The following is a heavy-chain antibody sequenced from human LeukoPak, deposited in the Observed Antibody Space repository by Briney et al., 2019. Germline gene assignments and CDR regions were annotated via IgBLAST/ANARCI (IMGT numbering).Heavy chain of an antibody. J-gene: IGHJ4*02. CDR3: AKGPRFAYCGGDCYSPFDY. V-gene: IGHV3-23*01. CDR1: GFTFSSYA. Sequence: GGSLRLSCAASGFTFSSYAMSWVRQAPGKGPEWVSAISGSGGSTYYADSVKGRFTISRDNSKNTLYLQMNSLRAEDTAVYYCAKGPRFAYCGGDCYSPFDYWGQGTLVTVSS. D-gene: IGHD2-21*02. CDR2: ISGSGGST.